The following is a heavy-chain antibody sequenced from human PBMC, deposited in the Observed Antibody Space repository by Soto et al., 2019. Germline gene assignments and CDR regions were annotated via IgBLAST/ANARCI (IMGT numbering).Heavy chain of an antibody. CDR3: ARVYWFDKAAITT. Sequence: GGSLRLSCAASGFTFSSYAMHWVRQAPGKGQEWVAVISYDGSNKYYADSVKGRFTISRDNSKNTLYLQMNSLRAEYTVVYYCARVYWFDKAAITTCGQGTLVTVSS. J-gene: IGHJ5*02. CDR2: ISYDGSNK. D-gene: IGHD2-8*02. V-gene: IGHV3-30-3*01. CDR1: GFTFSSYA.